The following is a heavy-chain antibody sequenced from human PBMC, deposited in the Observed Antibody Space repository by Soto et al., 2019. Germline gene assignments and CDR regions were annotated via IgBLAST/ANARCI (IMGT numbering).Heavy chain of an antibody. D-gene: IGHD3-3*01. V-gene: IGHV4-61*01. Sequence: QVQLQESGPGLVKPSETLSLTCTVSGGSVSSGSYYWSWIRQPPGKGLEWIGYIYYSGSTNYNPSLKSRVTLSVDTSKNQFSLKLSSVTAADTAVYYCARGSDGMDVWGQGTTVTVSS. CDR2: IYYSGST. CDR1: GGSVSSGSYY. J-gene: IGHJ6*02. CDR3: ARGSDGMDV.